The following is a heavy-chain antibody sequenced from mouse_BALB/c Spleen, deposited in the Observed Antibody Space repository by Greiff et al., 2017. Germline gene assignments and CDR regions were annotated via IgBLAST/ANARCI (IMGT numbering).Heavy chain of an antibody. D-gene: IGHD1-2*01. CDR2: ISSGGSYT. Sequence: EVHLVESGGGLVKPGGSLKLSCAASGFTFSSYAMSWVRQTPEKRLEWVATISSGGSYTYYPDSVKGRFTISRDNAKNTLYLQMSSLRSEDTAMYYCARNSLLRPYAMDYWGQGTSVTVSS. J-gene: IGHJ4*01. V-gene: IGHV5-9-3*01. CDR1: GFTFSSYA. CDR3: ARNSLLRPYAMDY.